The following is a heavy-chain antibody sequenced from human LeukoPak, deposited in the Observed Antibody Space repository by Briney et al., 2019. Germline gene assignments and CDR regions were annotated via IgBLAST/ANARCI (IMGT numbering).Heavy chain of an antibody. J-gene: IGHJ4*02. D-gene: IGHD5-18*01. CDR1: GYTFTSYH. CDR3: ARFGYSYGADY. Sequence: ASVKVSCKASGYTFTSYHMYWVRQAPGQGLEWMGIINPSGDSTTYAQKFQGRVTVTRDTSTSTVYMELSSLRSEDTAVYYRARFGYSYGADYWGQGTLVTVSS. V-gene: IGHV1-46*01. CDR2: INPSGDST.